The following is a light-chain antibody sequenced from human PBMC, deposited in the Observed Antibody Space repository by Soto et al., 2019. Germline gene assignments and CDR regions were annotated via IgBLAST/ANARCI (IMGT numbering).Light chain of an antibody. J-gene: IGLJ1*01. Sequence: QCLLTQAPCASGSPGQSFTISCTGTISDVGDNYVSWYQQHLGKAPKLIIYEVSQRPSGVPDRFSGSKSGNTASLTVSGLQTEDEADYYRRAYAGSNNFVFGSGTKVTVL. V-gene: IGLV2-8*01. CDR2: EVS. CDR1: ISDVGDNY. CDR3: RAYAGSNNFV.